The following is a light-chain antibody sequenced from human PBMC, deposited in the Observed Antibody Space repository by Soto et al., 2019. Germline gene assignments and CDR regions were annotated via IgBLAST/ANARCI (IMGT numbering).Light chain of an antibody. CDR3: QQYNSPYT. Sequence: DIQMTQSPSTLSASVGDRVTITCRASQRINTWLAWYQQKPGKAPRLLIYKTSTLESGVPSRFSGSGSGTEFTLTISSLQPDDFATYYCQQYNSPYTFGQGSKLEIK. V-gene: IGKV1-5*03. CDR2: KTS. CDR1: QRINTW. J-gene: IGKJ2*01.